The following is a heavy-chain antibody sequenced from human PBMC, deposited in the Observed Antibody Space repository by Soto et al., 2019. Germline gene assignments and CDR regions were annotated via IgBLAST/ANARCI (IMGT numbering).Heavy chain of an antibody. CDR2: INTNSGFT. D-gene: IGHD1-7*01. CDR1: GYTFTGYY. CDR3: ERAQQLGLPEFLAFDI. V-gene: IGHV1-2*04. Sequence: QVQLVQSGAEVKKPGASVKVSCKASGYTFTGYYLHWVRQAPGQGLEWMGWINTNSGFTKYAQKFQDWVTMTRDTAISTAYMELSRLKSDDTAVYYCERAQQLGLPEFLAFDIWGQGTMVTVSS. J-gene: IGHJ3*02.